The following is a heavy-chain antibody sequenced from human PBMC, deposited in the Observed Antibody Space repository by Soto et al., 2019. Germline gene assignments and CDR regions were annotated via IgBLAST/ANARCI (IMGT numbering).Heavy chain of an antibody. CDR2: ISYDGSNK. CDR1: GFTFSSYG. J-gene: IGHJ3*02. V-gene: IGHV3-30*18. CDR3: AKDNGSGCDCLCVGDASYI. Sequence: QVQLVESGGGVVQPGRSLRLSCAASGFTFSSYGMHWVRQAPGKGLAWVAVISYDGSNKYYADSVKVRLTISRDNSKNTLYLQKNSRRGEDTAVYYCAKDNGSGCDCLCVGDASYIWGQGTMVTVSS. D-gene: IGHD5-12*01.